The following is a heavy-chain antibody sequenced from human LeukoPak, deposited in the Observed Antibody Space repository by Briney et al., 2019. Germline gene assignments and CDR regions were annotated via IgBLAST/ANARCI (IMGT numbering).Heavy chain of an antibody. D-gene: IGHD3-22*01. CDR3: ANEAYYYDSSGYGNWFDP. CDR2: INHSGST. Sequence: PSETLSLTCAVYGGSFSGYYWSWIRQPLGKGLEWIGEINHSGSTNYNPSLKSRVTISVDTSKNQFSLKLSSVTAADTAVYYCANEAYYYDSSGYGNWFDPWGQGTLVTVSS. CDR1: GGSFSGYY. V-gene: IGHV4-34*01. J-gene: IGHJ5*02.